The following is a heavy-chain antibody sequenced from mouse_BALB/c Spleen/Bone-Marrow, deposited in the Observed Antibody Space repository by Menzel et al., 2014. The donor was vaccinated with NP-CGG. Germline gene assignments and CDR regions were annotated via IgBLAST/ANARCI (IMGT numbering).Heavy chain of an antibody. CDR1: GFTFSSFG. Sequence: DVKLVESGGGLVQPGGSRKLSCAASGFTFSSFGMHWVRRAPEKGLEWAAYISSGSSTIYYADTVKGRFTISRDNPKNTLFLQMTSLGSEDTAMYYCARRYYGSSFSYFDYWGQGTTLTVSS. CDR2: ISSGSSTI. V-gene: IGHV5-17*02. CDR3: ARRYYGSSFSYFDY. J-gene: IGHJ2*01. D-gene: IGHD1-1*01.